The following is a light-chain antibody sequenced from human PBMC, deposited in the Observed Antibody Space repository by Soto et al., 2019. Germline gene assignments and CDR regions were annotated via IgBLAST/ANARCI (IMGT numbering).Light chain of an antibody. J-gene: IGKJ1*01. CDR2: DTS. CDR1: QSVISQ. Sequence: EIVLTQSPATLSLSPGERATLSCRASQSVISQLSWYQHKPRQAPSLLIYDTSNRAPGIPARFSGSGSGTYFTLTISSLEPEDFAVYYCQQRYSWPRTFGQGTKGEIK. CDR3: QQRYSWPRT. V-gene: IGKV3-11*01.